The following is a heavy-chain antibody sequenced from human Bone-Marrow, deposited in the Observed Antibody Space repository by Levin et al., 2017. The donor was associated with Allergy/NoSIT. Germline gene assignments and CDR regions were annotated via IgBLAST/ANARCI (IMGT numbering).Heavy chain of an antibody. CDR1: GFTISSNY. V-gene: IGHV3-53*01. CDR2: IYSGGST. J-gene: IGHJ3*02. CDR3: ARARTQAYCGGDCYSSPIDAFDI. D-gene: IGHD2-21*02. Sequence: GESLRLSCAASGFTISSNYMSWVRQAPGKGLEWVSVIYSGGSTYYADSVKGRFTISRDNSKNTLYLQMNSLRAEDTAVYYCARARTQAYCGGDCYSSPIDAFDIWGQGTMVTVSS.